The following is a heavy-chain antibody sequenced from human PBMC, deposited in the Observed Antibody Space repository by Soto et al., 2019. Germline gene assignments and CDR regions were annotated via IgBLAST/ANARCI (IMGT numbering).Heavy chain of an antibody. Sequence: PSETLSLTCTVSGGSISSGDYYWSWIRQPPGKGLEWIGYIYYSGSTYYNPSLKSRVTISVDTSKNQFSLKLSSVTAADTAAYYCARVVVVPAAIPYYYYYYGMDVWGQGTTVTVSS. CDR1: GGSISSGDYY. J-gene: IGHJ6*02. V-gene: IGHV4-30-4*01. CDR3: ARVVVVPAAIPYYYYYYGMDV. CDR2: IYYSGST. D-gene: IGHD2-2*02.